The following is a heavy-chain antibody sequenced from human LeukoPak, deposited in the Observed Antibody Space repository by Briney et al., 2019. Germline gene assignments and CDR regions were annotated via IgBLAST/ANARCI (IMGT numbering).Heavy chain of an antibody. Sequence: SETLSLTCTVSGVSIISSYWSWIRQPPGKGLEWIGYIYYTGSTTYNPSLKSRITMSVDTSKSQFSLKLSSVTAADTAVYYCARLQSYGNFLDDYWGQGTLVTVSS. CDR2: IYYTGST. V-gene: IGHV4-59*01. D-gene: IGHD4-11*01. J-gene: IGHJ4*02. CDR3: ARLQSYGNFLDDY. CDR1: GVSIISSY.